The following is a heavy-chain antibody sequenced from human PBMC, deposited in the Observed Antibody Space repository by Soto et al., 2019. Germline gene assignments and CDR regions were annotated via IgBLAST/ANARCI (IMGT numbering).Heavy chain of an antibody. CDR3: ARHAYYYDSSSYSNFDY. D-gene: IGHD3-22*01. CDR1: GGSISSYY. CDR2: IYYSGST. Sequence: SETLSLTCTVSGGSISSYYWSWIRQPPGKGLEWIGYIYYSGSTNYNPSLKSRVTISVDTSKNQFSLKLNSVTAADTAVYYCARHAYYYDSSSYSNFDYWGQGALVTVSS. J-gene: IGHJ4*02. V-gene: IGHV4-59*08.